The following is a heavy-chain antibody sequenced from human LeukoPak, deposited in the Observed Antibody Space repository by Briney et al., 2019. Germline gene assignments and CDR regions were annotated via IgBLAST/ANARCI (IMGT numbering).Heavy chain of an antibody. CDR1: GGSISSSSYY. J-gene: IGHJ6*03. Sequence: SETLSLTCSVSGGSISSSSYYWGWIRQPPGKGLEWIGSIYYSGCTYYNPSLKSRVTISVGTSKNQFSLKLSSVTAADTAVYYCARHTGDILTAYYYMDVWGKGTTVTISS. V-gene: IGHV4-39*01. CDR3: ARHTGDILTAYYYMDV. CDR2: IYYSGCT. D-gene: IGHD3-9*01.